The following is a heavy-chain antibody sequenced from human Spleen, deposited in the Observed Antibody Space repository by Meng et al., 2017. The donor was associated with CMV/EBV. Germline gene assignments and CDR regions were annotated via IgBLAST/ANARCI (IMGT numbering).Heavy chain of an antibody. CDR1: FAFSSYS. D-gene: IGHD2-21*01. CDR3: AKVNPYTARTHLANFDF. J-gene: IGHJ4*02. CDR2: IWHDGSNK. Sequence: FAFSSYSMHWVRQAPGRGLEWVAVIWHDGSNKYYAESVEGRFTISRDNSKNSVYLQMNNLRVEDTAVYFCAKVNPYTARTHLANFDFWGPGILVTVSS. V-gene: IGHV3-33*06.